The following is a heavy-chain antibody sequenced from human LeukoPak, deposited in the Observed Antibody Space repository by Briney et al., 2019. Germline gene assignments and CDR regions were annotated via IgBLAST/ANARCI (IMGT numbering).Heavy chain of an antibody. Sequence: ASVKVSCKTSGYTFTGYFIHWVRQAPGQGLEWMGRINPNTGGTNNAQKFQGRVTMTRDTSIGTAYMELSSLRSDDTAVYYCAKDRPGSAHSIDYWGQGTLVTVSS. CDR1: GYTFTGYF. J-gene: IGHJ4*02. D-gene: IGHD2-15*01. V-gene: IGHV1-2*06. CDR3: AKDRPGSAHSIDY. CDR2: INPNTGGT.